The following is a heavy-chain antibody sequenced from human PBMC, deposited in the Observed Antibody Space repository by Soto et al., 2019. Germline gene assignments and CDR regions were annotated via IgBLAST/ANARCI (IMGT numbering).Heavy chain of an antibody. J-gene: IGHJ5*02. CDR3: ARTPNSSGWYFWFDP. Sequence: SETLSLTCTVSGGSISSYCWSWIRQPPGKGLEWIGYIYYSGSTNYNPSLKSRVTISVDTSKNQFSLKLSSVTAADTAVYYCARTPNSSGWYFWFDPWGQGTLVTVSS. D-gene: IGHD6-19*01. CDR1: GGSISSYC. V-gene: IGHV4-59*01. CDR2: IYYSGST.